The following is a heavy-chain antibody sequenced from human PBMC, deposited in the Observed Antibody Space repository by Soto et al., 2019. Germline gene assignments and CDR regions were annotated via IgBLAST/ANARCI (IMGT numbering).Heavy chain of an antibody. CDR3: ATIHRSSTSRGSDFDP. Sequence: ASVKVSCKASGYTFTGYYMHWVRQAPGQGLEWMGWINPNSGVTTYAQKFQGRVTLTRDTSISTAYLEVRRLRSDDTAVYYCATIHRSSTSRGSDFDPWGQGTQVTVS. CDR2: INPNSGVT. V-gene: IGHV1-2*02. D-gene: IGHD6-13*01. CDR1: GYTFTGYY. J-gene: IGHJ5*02.